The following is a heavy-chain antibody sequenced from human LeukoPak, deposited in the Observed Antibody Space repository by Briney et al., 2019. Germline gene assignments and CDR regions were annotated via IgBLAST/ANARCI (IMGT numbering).Heavy chain of an antibody. CDR2: INPNSGAT. Sequence: ASVKVSCKASGYSFTGFYMYWARQAPGQGLEWMAWINPNSGATNYAQKFQGRVTMTRDPSINTAYMELSRLTSDDTAVYYCARSQTKFGTFDYWGQGTLVTVSS. J-gene: IGHJ4*02. V-gene: IGHV1-2*02. D-gene: IGHD3-16*01. CDR1: GYSFTGFY. CDR3: ARSQTKFGTFDY.